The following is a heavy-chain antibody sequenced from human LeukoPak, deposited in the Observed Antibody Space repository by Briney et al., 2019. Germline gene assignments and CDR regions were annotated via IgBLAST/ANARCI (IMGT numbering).Heavy chain of an antibody. CDR2: IKSKSDGGTI. V-gene: IGHV3-15*01. Sequence: GGSLRLSCAGSGFIFTDVWMSWVRQAPGKGLEWVGRIKSKSDGGTIDYAAPVKGRVTMSRDDSRKTLSLEMNNLKTEGTGVYYCTTDLGYWGQGTLVTVSS. J-gene: IGHJ4*02. CDR1: GFIFTDVW. CDR3: TTDLGY.